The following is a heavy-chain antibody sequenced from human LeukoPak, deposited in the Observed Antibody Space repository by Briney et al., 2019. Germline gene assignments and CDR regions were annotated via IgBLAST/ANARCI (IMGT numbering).Heavy chain of an antibody. V-gene: IGHV3-48*04. CDR1: GFTFSTYS. CDR2: INSSGIVI. Sequence: GGSLRLSCAASGFTFSTYSMNWVRQAPGKGLEWVSYINSSGIVIYYADSVKGRFTISRDNAKNSLYLQMNSLRAEDTALYYCAKAPDSEGYAFDIWGQGTMVTVSS. J-gene: IGHJ3*02. CDR3: AKAPDSEGYAFDI. D-gene: IGHD1-26*01.